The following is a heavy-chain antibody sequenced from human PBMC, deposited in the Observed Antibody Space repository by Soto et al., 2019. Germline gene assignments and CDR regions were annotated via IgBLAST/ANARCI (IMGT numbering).Heavy chain of an antibody. Sequence: EVQLVESGGGLIQPGGSLRLSCAASGFTVSSNYMTWVRQPPGKGLEWVSLSYSGGSTHYADSVKGQFTISRDSYKNTFYLQMNSLRVEDTAVYYCARGYGSGSHFFDYWGKGTLVTVSS. J-gene: IGHJ4*02. D-gene: IGHD3-10*01. CDR2: SYSGGST. CDR3: ARGYGSGSHFFDY. CDR1: GFTVSSNY. V-gene: IGHV3-53*03.